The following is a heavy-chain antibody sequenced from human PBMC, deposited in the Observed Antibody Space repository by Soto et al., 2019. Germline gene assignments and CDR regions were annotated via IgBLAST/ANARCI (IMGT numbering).Heavy chain of an antibody. V-gene: IGHV3-13*01. CDR3: ARGGYCSSTSCYGGYMDV. CDR1: GFTFSGYD. Sequence: GGSLRLSCAASGFTFSGYDMHWVRQATGKGLEWVSAIGTAGDTYYPGSVKGRFTISRENAKNSLYLQMNSLRAGDTAVYYCARGGYCSSTSCYGGYMDVWGKGTTVTVSS. D-gene: IGHD2-2*01. CDR2: IGTAGDT. J-gene: IGHJ6*03.